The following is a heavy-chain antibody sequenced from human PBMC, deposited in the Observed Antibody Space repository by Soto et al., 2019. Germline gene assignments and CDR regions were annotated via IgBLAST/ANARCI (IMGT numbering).Heavy chain of an antibody. V-gene: IGHV1-69*13. D-gene: IGHD3-10*01. CDR1: GGTFSSYA. CDR2: IIPIFGTA. CDR3: ARGYYGSGSYYNVDYYEMDV. J-gene: IGHJ6*02. Sequence: GASVKVSCKASGGTFSSYAIRWVRQAPGXGLEWMGGIIPIFGTANYAQKFQGRVTITADESTSTAYMELSSLRSEDTAVYYCARGYYGSGSYYNVDYYEMDVLGQETTVT.